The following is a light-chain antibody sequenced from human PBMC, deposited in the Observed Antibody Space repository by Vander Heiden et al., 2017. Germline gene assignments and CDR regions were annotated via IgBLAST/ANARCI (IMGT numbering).Light chain of an antibody. J-gene: IGLJ3*02. Sequence: QSALPQPPSASGSPGQSVTISCTGTSSDIGRYSFVSWYQQHPGKAPKLILYDVTERPSGVPDRFSGSKSGNTASLSVSGLQVEDEADYYCTSYAGNKRVVFGGGTKLTVL. CDR1: SSDIGRYSF. CDR2: DVT. CDR3: TSYAGNKRVV. V-gene: IGLV2-8*01.